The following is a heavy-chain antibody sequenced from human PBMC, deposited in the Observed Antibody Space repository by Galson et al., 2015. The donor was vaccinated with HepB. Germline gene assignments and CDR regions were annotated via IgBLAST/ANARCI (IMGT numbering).Heavy chain of an antibody. D-gene: IGHD6-6*01. Sequence: SLRLSCAASGFTFSSYAMSWVRQAPGKGLEWVSFISGSSDSTYYADSVKGRFSISRDNSKNTLFLQMNSLRAEDTAMYYCAKVLWRQSGSSAVYDYWGQGTLVTVSS. CDR3: AKVLWRQSGSSAVYDY. CDR2: ISGSSDST. J-gene: IGHJ4*02. CDR1: GFTFSSYA. V-gene: IGHV3-23*01.